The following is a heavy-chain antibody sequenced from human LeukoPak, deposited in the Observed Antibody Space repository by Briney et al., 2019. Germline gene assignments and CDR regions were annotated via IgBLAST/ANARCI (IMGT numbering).Heavy chain of an antibody. CDR3: AGAPYNFWSAYLDY. D-gene: IGHD3-3*01. CDR2: ISHSGST. CDR1: GYSISSDYY. Sequence: SETLSLTCAVSGYSISSDYYWGWIRQPPGKGLEWIGSISHSGSTYYSPSLESRLTISVDTSKNQFSLKLSSVTAADTAVYYCAGAPYNFWSAYLDYWGQGTLVTVSS. J-gene: IGHJ4*02. V-gene: IGHV4-38-2*01.